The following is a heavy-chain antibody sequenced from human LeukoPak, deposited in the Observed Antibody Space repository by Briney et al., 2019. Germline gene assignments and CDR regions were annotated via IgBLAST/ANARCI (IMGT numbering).Heavy chain of an antibody. CDR2: MSGSGGST. D-gene: IGHD1/OR15-1a*01. CDR1: GFPFSSYA. CDR3: AKGEQGVDY. J-gene: IGHJ4*02. V-gene: IGHV3-23*01. Sequence: GGSLRLSCAASGFPFSSYAMNWVRQAPGKGLEWVSAMSGSGGSTHYADSVKGRFTISRDNSKNTLFLQMNSLRAEDTAVYYCAKGEQGVDYWGQGTLVTVSS.